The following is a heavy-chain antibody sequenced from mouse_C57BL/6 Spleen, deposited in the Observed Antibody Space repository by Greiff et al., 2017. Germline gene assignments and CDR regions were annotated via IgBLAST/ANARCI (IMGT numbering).Heavy chain of an antibody. CDR3: TRRGGYYFDY. CDR2: IDPETGGT. D-gene: IGHD1-1*02. V-gene: IGHV1-15*01. J-gene: IGHJ2*01. Sequence: QVQLQQSGAELVRPGASVTLSCKASGYTFTDYEMRWVKQTPVHGLEWIGAIDPETGGTAYNQKFKGKAILTADKSSSTAYMELRSLTSEDSAVYYCTRRGGYYFDYWGQGTTLTVSS. CDR1: GYTFTDYE.